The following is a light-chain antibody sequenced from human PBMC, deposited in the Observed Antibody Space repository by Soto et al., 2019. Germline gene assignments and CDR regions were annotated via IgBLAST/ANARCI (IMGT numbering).Light chain of an antibody. CDR2: STK. CDR1: SGSVSTTNY. V-gene: IGLV8-61*01. J-gene: IGLJ2*01. CDR3: ALYLGSGIWQ. Sequence: QTVVTQAPSFSVSPGGTVNLTCGLTSGSVSTTNYPRWYQKPPGQAPRTLIYSTKARSSGVPDLFSGSILGNKAALTITGAQADDESDYRCALYLGSGIWQFGGGTKLTVL.